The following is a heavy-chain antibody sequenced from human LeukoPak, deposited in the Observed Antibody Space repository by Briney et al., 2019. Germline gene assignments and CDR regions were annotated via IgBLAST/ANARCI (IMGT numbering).Heavy chain of an antibody. CDR2: ISAYNGNT. CDR3: ARVGRYCSGGSCYSTNWFDP. CDR1: GYTFTSYG. D-gene: IGHD2-15*01. V-gene: IGHV1-18*01. J-gene: IGHJ5*02. Sequence: ASVKVSCKAPGYTFTSYGISWVRQAPGQGLEWMGWISAYNGNTNYAQKLQGRVTMTTDTSTSTAYMELRSLRSDDTAVYYCARVGRYCSGGSCYSTNWFDPWGQGTLVTVSS.